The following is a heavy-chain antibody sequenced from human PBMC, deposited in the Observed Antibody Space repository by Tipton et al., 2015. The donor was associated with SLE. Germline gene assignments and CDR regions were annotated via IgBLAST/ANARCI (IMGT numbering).Heavy chain of an antibody. CDR1: GASVTTSGYY. D-gene: IGHD5-12*01. CDR2: IYYSGST. J-gene: IGHJ3*02. V-gene: IGHV4-39*01. CDR3: ARPNSGYDPDAFDI. Sequence: TLSLTCTVSGASVTTSGYYWGWIRRPPGKGLEWIGSIYYSGSTYYNPSLKSRVPISVDTSKNQFSLKLSSVTAADTAVYYCARPNSGYDPDAFDIWGQGTMVTVSS.